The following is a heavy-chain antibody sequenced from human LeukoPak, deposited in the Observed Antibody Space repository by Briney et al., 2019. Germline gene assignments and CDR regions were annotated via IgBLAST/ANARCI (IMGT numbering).Heavy chain of an antibody. J-gene: IGHJ4*02. D-gene: IGHD3-22*01. V-gene: IGHV3-21*04. CDR3: ARGTEVYYDSSSYYSY. CDR2: ISSSSSYI. Sequence: GGSLRLSCAASGFTFSSYSMNWVRQAPGKGLEWVSSISSSSSYIYYADSARGRFTISRDNAKNSLYLQMNSLRAEDTALYYCARGTEVYYDSSSYYSYWGQGTLVTVSS. CDR1: GFTFSSYS.